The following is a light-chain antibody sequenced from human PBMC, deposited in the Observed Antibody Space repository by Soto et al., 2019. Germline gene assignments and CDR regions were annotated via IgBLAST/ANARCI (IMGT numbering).Light chain of an antibody. J-gene: IGKJ4*01. V-gene: IGKV3-15*01. CDR2: GAS. CDR1: QSVSNN. Sequence: EILMTQSPATLSVSPGARATLSCRASQSVSNNLAWYQQRPGQAPRLLIYGASTRATGIPARFSGIGYGTEFTLTIRSLKSEDFSVYDCQQYAESPLTFGGGTKVDIK. CDR3: QQYAESPLT.